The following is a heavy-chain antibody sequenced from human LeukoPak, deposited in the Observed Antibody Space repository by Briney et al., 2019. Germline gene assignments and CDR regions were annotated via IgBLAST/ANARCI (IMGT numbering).Heavy chain of an antibody. D-gene: IGHD5-24*01. Sequence: QPGGSLRLSCAVSGFPFSDYGMHWVRQAPGKGVEWVAVNWHDGSNKYHGGSVKGRFTISRDSDKNTLYLQMNNVRVEDSSVYYCARENIIGGYTIDYWGQETLVTVSS. CDR2: NWHDGSNK. CDR3: ARENIIGGYTIDY. V-gene: IGHV3-33*01. J-gene: IGHJ4*02. CDR1: GFPFSDYG.